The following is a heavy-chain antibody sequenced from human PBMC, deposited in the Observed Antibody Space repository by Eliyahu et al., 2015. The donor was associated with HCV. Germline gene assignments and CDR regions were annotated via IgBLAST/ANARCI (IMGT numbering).Heavy chain of an antibody. CDR2: ISSSSSYI. Sequence: EVQLVESGGGLVKPGGSXRLSCXXSGFTFSXXSMNWVRXAPGKGLEWXSSISSSSSYIYYADSVKGRFTISRDNAKNSLYLQMNSLRAEDTAVYYCARDGTVTTEDYYYYGMDVWGQGTTVTVSS. V-gene: IGHV3-21*01. D-gene: IGHD4-11*01. J-gene: IGHJ6*02. CDR1: GFTFSXXS. CDR3: ARDGTVTTEDYYYYGMDV.